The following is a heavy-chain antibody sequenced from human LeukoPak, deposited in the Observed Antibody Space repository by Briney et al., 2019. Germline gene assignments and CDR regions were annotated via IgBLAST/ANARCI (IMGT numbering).Heavy chain of an antibody. J-gene: IGHJ4*01. Sequence: PSETLSLTCTVSGGSISSYYWSWIRQPAGKGLEWIGRIYTSGSTNYNPSLKSRVTISVDTSKNQFSLKLSSVTAADTAVYYCARDITDSGYVLYFDYWGHGTLVTVSS. CDR3: ARDITDSGYVLYFDY. V-gene: IGHV4-4*07. D-gene: IGHD5-12*01. CDR1: GGSISSYY. CDR2: IYTSGST.